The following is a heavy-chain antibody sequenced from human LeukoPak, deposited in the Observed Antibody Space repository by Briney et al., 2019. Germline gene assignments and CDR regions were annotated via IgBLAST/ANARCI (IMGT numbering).Heavy chain of an antibody. CDR2: IYYSGST. D-gene: IGHD6-19*01. V-gene: IGHV4-39*01. CDR1: GGSISSSSYY. Sequence: PSETLSLTCTVSGGSISSSSYYWGWIRQPPGKGLEWIGSIYYSGSTYYNPSLKRRVTISIDTSKNQFSLRLSSMTAADAAVYYCAKNSGWYKWSYGGQGTLVTVSA. CDR3: AKNSGWYKWSY. J-gene: IGHJ4*02.